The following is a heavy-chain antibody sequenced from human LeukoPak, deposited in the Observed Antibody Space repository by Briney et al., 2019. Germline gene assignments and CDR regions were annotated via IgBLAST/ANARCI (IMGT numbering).Heavy chain of an antibody. CDR1: GGSISSYY. CDR2: TYTSGST. J-gene: IGHJ5*02. Sequence: SETLSLTCTVSGGSISSYYWSWIRQPAGKGLEWIGRTYTSGSTNYNPSLKSRVTMSVDTSKNQFSLKLSSVTAADTAVYYCARVDSYGFSFWFDPWGQGTLVTVSS. V-gene: IGHV4-4*07. CDR3: ARVDSYGFSFWFDP. D-gene: IGHD5-18*01.